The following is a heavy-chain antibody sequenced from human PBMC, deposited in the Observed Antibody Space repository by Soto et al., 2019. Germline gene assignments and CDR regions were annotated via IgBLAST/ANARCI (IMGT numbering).Heavy chain of an antibody. CDR1: GFPLDTTW. CDR3: AINRGEGSGFCSY. J-gene: IGHJ4*02. CDR2: IRPDGRGK. D-gene: IGHD3-10*01. Sequence: EVQLVESGGALVQSGGSLKPPVVAFGFPLDTTWMTWVRRAPGKEREGGANIRPDGRGKSLVDSVKGRFDVSRDNAKNSLYLQMSSLRAEDTAVYYCAINRGEGSGFCSYWGQGTLVTVSS. V-gene: IGHV3-7*01.